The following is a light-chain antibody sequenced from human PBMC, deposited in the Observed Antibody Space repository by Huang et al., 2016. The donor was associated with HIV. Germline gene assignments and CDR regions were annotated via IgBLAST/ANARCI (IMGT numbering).Light chain of an antibody. V-gene: IGKV1-39*01. Sequence: DIQMTQSPSSPSASVGDRVTIPCRASQTIITYLNWYQQKPGKAPKLLIYGASSLHSVVPSRFSGSGSGTDFTLTISSLQPDDFATYYCQQSFNTPPYTFGQGTKLEIK. J-gene: IGKJ2*01. CDR2: GAS. CDR1: QTIITY. CDR3: QQSFNTPPYT.